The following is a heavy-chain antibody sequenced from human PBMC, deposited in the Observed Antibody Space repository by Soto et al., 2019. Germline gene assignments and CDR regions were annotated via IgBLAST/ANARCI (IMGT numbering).Heavy chain of an antibody. CDR1: GGSISGYY. Sequence: QVQLQESGPGLVKPSDTLSLTCTVSGGSISGYYWSWIRQSPGKGLEYIGYIYYRGSTNYNPSLKSRVTMSVDTSRNQFPLKVNSVTAADTAVYYCARQQLLPFYYALDVWGQGTTVTVSS. CDR3: ARQQLLPFYYALDV. D-gene: IGHD6-13*01. V-gene: IGHV4-59*07. J-gene: IGHJ6*02. CDR2: IYYRGST.